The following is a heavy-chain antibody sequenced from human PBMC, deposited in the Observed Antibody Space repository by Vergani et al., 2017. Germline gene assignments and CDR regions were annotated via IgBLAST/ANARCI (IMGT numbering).Heavy chain of an antibody. CDR1: GFTFSSYA. J-gene: IGHJ6*02. CDR2: ISGSGGST. CDR3: ARGGSAAVAVKRHYYYYGMDV. V-gene: IGHV3-23*01. D-gene: IGHD1-26*01. Sequence: EVQLLESGGGLVQPGGSLRLSCAASGFTFSSYAMSWVRQAPGKGLEWVSAISGSGGSTYYADSVKGRFTISRDNSKNTLYLQMNSLIAEDTAVYYCARGGSAAVAVKRHYYYYGMDVWGQGTTVTVSS.